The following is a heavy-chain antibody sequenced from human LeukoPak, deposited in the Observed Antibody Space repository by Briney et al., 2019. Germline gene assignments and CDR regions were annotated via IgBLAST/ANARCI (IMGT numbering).Heavy chain of an antibody. V-gene: IGHV1-18*01. CDR2: ISAYNGNT. J-gene: IGHJ4*02. Sequence: ASVKVSCKASGYTFTSYGISWVRQAPGQGLEWMGWISAYNGNTNYAQKLQGRVTMTTDTSTSTAFMELRSLTSDDTAVYCCARIQPKWLFPPGPFDYWGQGTLVTVSS. CDR1: GYTFTSYG. D-gene: IGHD3-22*01. CDR3: ARIQPKWLFPPGPFDY.